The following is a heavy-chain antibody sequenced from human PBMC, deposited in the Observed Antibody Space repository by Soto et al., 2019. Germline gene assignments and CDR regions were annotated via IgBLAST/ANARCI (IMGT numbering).Heavy chain of an antibody. CDR3: ARDVHRIWLGYFDL. CDR1: GFTFSDYY. V-gene: IGHV3-11*01. J-gene: IGHJ2*01. Sequence: QVQLVESGGGLVKPGGSLRLSCAASGFTFSDYYMSWIRQAPGKGLEWVSYISSSGSTIYYANSVKGRFTISRDNAKNSLYLQMNRLRDADTAVYYCARDVHRIWLGYFDLWGRGTLVTVSS. D-gene: IGHD3-10*01. CDR2: ISSSGSTI.